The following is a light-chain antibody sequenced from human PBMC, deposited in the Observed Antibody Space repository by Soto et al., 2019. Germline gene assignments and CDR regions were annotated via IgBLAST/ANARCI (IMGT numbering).Light chain of an antibody. CDR3: QQYDSSPRT. Sequence: EIVLTQSPGTLSLSPGERGTLSCRASQSVSSSYLAWYQQKPGQAPRLLIYRTSNRATGIPDRFSGSGSGTDFTLTISRLEPEDFAVYWCQQYDSSPRTFGQGTTGDIK. J-gene: IGKJ1*01. V-gene: IGKV3-20*01. CDR1: QSVSSSY. CDR2: RTS.